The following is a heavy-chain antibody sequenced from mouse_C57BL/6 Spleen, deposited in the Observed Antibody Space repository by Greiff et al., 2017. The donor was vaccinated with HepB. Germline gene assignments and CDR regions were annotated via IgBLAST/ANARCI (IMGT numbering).Heavy chain of an antibody. CDR2: IYPGNSDT. V-gene: IGHV1-5*01. Sequence: VPLPPSGPVLARPGASVPLSCKPSGSTFTSYWMHWVKQRPGQGLEWIGAIYPGNSDTSYNQKFKGKAKLTAVTSASTAYMELSSLTNEDSAVYYCTRSTVVAPDAMDYWGQGTSVTVSS. CDR3: TRSTVVAPDAMDY. J-gene: IGHJ4*01. CDR1: GSTFTSYW. D-gene: IGHD1-1*01.